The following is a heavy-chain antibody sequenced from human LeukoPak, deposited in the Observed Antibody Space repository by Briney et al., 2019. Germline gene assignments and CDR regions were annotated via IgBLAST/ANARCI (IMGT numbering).Heavy chain of an antibody. CDR2: ISAYNGNT. J-gene: IGHJ4*02. D-gene: IGHD5-18*01. Sequence: AASVKVSCKASGYTFTSYGISWVRQAPGQGLEWMGWISAYNGNTNYAQKLQGRVTMTTDISTGTAYMELRSLRSEDTAVYYCAPDRGYSYGPHFDYWGQGTLVTVSS. V-gene: IGHV1-18*01. CDR1: GYTFTSYG. CDR3: APDRGYSYGPHFDY.